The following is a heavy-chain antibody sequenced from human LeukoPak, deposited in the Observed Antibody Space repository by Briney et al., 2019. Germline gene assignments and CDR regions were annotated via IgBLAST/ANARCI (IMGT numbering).Heavy chain of an antibody. CDR2: INPNSGGT. CDR3: ARTIADSSSWYRPFKHEYFQH. Sequence: ASVKVSCKASGYTFTGYYMHWVRQAPGQGLEWMGWINPNSGGTNYAQKFQGRVTITADKSTSTAYMELSSLRSEDTAVYYCARTIADSSSWYRPFKHEYFQHWGQGTLVTVSS. D-gene: IGHD6-13*01. J-gene: IGHJ1*01. CDR1: GYTFTGYY. V-gene: IGHV1-2*02.